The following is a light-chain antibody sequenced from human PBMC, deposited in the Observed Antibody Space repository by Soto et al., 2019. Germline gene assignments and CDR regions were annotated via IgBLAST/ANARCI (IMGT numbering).Light chain of an antibody. V-gene: IGLV2-8*01. Sequence: QSALTQPPSASGSPGQSVTISCTGTGSDVGGYDFVSWYQQHPGKAPKLMIYEVSRRPSGVPDRFSGSKSGITASLTVSGLQAEDEADYYCSAYAGSNNFVVFGGGTQLTVL. CDR1: GSDVGGYDF. CDR2: EVS. J-gene: IGLJ3*02. CDR3: SAYAGSNNFVV.